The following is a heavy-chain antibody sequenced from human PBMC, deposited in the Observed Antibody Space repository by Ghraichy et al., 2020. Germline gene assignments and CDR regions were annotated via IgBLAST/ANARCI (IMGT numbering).Heavy chain of an antibody. CDR1: GFTFSTYS. V-gene: IGHV3-21*01. CDR3: ARDLTGRDAFDL. D-gene: IGHD3-9*01. CDR2: IGKSGNWI. J-gene: IGHJ3*01. Sequence: GGSLRLSCAASGFTFSTYSMHWVRQAPGRGLEWVSSIGKSGNWIYYAESLKGRFSISRDNAKNSVFLQMNRLRVEDMAVYYCARDLTGRDAFDLWGPGTMVTVSS.